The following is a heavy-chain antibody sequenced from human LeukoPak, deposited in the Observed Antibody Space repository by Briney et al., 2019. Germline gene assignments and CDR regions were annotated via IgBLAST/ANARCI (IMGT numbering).Heavy chain of an antibody. V-gene: IGHV3-21*01. CDR1: GFTFGDYA. J-gene: IGHJ4*02. CDR3: ARTNYYDSSGPVDY. CDR2: ISSSSSYI. D-gene: IGHD3-22*01. Sequence: PGGSLRLSCTASGFTFGDYAMSWFRQAPGKGLEWVSSISSSSSYIYYADSVKGRFTISRDNAKNSLYLQMNSLRAEDTAVYYCARTNYYDSSGPVDYWGQGTLVTVSS.